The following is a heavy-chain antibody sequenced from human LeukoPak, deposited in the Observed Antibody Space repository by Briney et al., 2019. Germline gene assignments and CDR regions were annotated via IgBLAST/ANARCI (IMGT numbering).Heavy chain of an antibody. CDR1: GFTFGSYS. CDR3: ARASRGDDASF. Sequence: PGGSLRLSCAVSGFTFGSYSMNWVRQAPGKELEWVANINQEGSEKYYADSVKGRFTISRDNAKNSLYLQMNSLRAEDTAVYYCARASRGDDASFWGQGALVTVSS. J-gene: IGHJ4*02. CDR2: INQEGSEK. V-gene: IGHV3-7*05. D-gene: IGHD5-12*01.